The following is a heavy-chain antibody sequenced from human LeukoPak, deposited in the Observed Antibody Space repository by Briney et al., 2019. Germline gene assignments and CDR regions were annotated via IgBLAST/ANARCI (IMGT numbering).Heavy chain of an antibody. Sequence: PGGSLRLSCAASGFTFSSYAMSWVRQAPGKGLEWVSAISGSGGSTYYADSVKGRFTISRDNSKNTLYLQMNSLRAEDTAVYYCAKGEMTTVTTTTFFDYWGQGTLVTVSS. D-gene: IGHD4-17*01. J-gene: IGHJ4*02. CDR1: GFTFSSYA. V-gene: IGHV3-23*01. CDR3: AKGEMTTVTTTTFFDY. CDR2: ISGSGGST.